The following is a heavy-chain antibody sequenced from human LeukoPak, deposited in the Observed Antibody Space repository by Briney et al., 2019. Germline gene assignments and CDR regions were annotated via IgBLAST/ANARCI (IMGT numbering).Heavy chain of an antibody. D-gene: IGHD6-19*01. Sequence: SETLSLTCTVSGGSISSSSYYWGWIRQPPGKGLEWIGSIYYSGSTYYNPSLKSRVTISVDTSKNQFSLKLSSVTAADTAVYYCARIEGYSSGWYTTVLEGPANWFDPWGQGTLVTVSS. V-gene: IGHV4-39*01. CDR2: IYYSGST. CDR1: GGSISSSSYY. J-gene: IGHJ5*02. CDR3: ARIEGYSSGWYTTVLEGPANWFDP.